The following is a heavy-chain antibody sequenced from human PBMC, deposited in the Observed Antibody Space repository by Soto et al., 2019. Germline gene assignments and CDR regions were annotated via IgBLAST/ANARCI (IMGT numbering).Heavy chain of an antibody. CDR2: HYSGGST. D-gene: IGHD1-26*01. CDR1: GFSVSSNY. CDR3: ARHRHPRGTVGATSPLDP. J-gene: IGHJ5*02. Sequence: PGASLRLSCAISGFSVSSNYLSWVRQAPGKGLEWVSVHYSGGSTYYADSVQGRFTISRDKSNNTLYLQMRRVRAEDTAVYFCARHRHPRGTVGATSPLDPWGQGTQVTVSS. V-gene: IGHV3-53*01.